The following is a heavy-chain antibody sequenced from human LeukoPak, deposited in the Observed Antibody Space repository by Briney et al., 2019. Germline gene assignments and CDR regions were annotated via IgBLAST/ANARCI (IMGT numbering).Heavy chain of an antibody. J-gene: IGHJ4*02. CDR1: GFTFSSYA. CDR3: AKETSYSSSWYRGGIDY. CDR2: ISGSGGST. V-gene: IGHV3-23*01. Sequence: GGSLRLSCAASGFTFSSYAMSWVRQAPGKGLEWVSAISGSGGSTYYADSVKGRFTISRDNSKNTLYLQMNSLRAEDTAVYYCAKETSYSSSWYRGGIDYWGQGTLVTVSS. D-gene: IGHD6-13*01.